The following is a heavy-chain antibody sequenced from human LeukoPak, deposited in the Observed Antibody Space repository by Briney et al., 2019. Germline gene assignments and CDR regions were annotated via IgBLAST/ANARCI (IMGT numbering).Heavy chain of an antibody. CDR1: GYTFTGYY. CDR2: INPNSGGT. CDR3: ASARSSRDSGSKSGLDY. D-gene: IGHD1-26*01. V-gene: IGHV1-2*02. Sequence: ASVKVSCKASGYTFTGYYMHWVRQAPGQGLEWMGWINPNSGGTDLAQKFQGRVTMTRDTSISTAYMELRRLRSDDTAVYYCASARSSRDSGSKSGLDYWGQGTLVTVSS. J-gene: IGHJ4*02.